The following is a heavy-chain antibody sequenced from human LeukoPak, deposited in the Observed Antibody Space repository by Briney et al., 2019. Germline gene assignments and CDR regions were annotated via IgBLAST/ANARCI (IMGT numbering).Heavy chain of an antibody. CDR2: ISDSGGTT. D-gene: IGHD1-26*01. Sequence: PGGSLRLSCTASGFTFNTEAMTWVRQAPGKGLEWVSTISDSGGTTYYKDSVKGRFTISRDNSKKIVSLQMSSLRAEDTALYYCAKGLGFLPQFDYWSQGSLVAVSS. J-gene: IGHJ4*02. CDR1: GFTFNTEA. V-gene: IGHV3-23*01. CDR3: AKGLGFLPQFDY.